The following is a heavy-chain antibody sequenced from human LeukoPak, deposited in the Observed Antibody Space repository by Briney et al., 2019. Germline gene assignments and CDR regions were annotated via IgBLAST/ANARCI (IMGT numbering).Heavy chain of an antibody. CDR1: GGTFSSYA. J-gene: IGHJ4*02. D-gene: IGHD1-1*01. CDR3: ARAGGYNWNDGAFDY. CDR2: IIPIFGTA. V-gene: IGHV1-69*05. Sequence: SVKVSYKASGGTFSSYAISWVRQAPGQGLEWMGGIIPIFGTANYAQKFQGRVTITTDESTSTAYMELSSLRSEDTAVYHCARAGGYNWNDGAFDYWGQGTLVTVSS.